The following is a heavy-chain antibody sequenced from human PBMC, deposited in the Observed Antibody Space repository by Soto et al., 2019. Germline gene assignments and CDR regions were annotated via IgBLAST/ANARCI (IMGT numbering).Heavy chain of an antibody. CDR3: ARDGNPRKSRPYYYYGMDV. CDR2: INHSGST. CDR1: GGSFSGYY. J-gene: IGHJ6*02. Sequence: SETLSLTCAVYGGSFSGYYWSWIRQPPGKGLEWIGEINHSGSTNYNPSLKSRVTISVDTSKNQFSLKLSSVTAADTAVYYCARDGNPRKSRPYYYYGMDVWGQGTTVTVSS. V-gene: IGHV4-34*01.